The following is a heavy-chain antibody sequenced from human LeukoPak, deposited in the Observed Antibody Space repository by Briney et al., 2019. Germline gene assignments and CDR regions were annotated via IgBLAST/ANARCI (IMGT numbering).Heavy chain of an antibody. CDR1: GFTFSDYY. CDR2: ISSSSSYT. V-gene: IGHV3-11*05. J-gene: IGHJ4*02. D-gene: IGHD6-19*01. Sequence: GGSLRLSCAASGFTFSDYYMSWIRQAPGKGLEWVSYISSSSSYTNYADSVKGRFTISRDNAKNSLYLQMNSLRAEDTAVYYCARDVTSSGCFDYWGQGTLVTVSS. CDR3: ARDVTSSGCFDY.